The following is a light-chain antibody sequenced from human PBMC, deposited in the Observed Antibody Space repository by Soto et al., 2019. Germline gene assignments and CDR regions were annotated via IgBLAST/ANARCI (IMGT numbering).Light chain of an antibody. J-gene: IGKJ2*01. CDR1: QSLLHSNGYNY. V-gene: IGKV2-28*01. Sequence: DIVMTQSPLSLPVTPGEPASISCRSSQSLLHSNGYNYLDWYLQKPGQSPQLLIYLGSNRASGVPDRFRGSGSGTDFTLKISRVESEDVGVYYCMQALQTPYTFGLGTKLEIK. CDR3: MQALQTPYT. CDR2: LGS.